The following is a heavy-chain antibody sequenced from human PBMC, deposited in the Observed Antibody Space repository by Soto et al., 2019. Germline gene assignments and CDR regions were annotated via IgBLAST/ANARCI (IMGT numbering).Heavy chain of an antibody. CDR1: GFTFNTYW. V-gene: IGHV3-7*04. CDR3: ARDPPYGSGTSQNYGMDV. D-gene: IGHD3-10*01. Sequence: EVQLVESGGGLVQPGGSLRLSCAASGFTFNTYWMTWVRQAPGKGLEWVANIKQDGSETYYVDSVKGRFTISRDNAKNSLCLQMNSLRAEDTAVYYCARDPPYGSGTSQNYGMDVWGQGTTVTVSS. J-gene: IGHJ6*02. CDR2: IKQDGSET.